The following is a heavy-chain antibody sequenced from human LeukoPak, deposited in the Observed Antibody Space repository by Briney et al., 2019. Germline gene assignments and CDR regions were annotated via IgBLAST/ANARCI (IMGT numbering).Heavy chain of an antibody. D-gene: IGHD2-15*01. CDR1: GFTFSDYG. CDR2: IWYDGSNK. Sequence: PGGSLRLSCTASGFTFSDYGMHWVRQPPGKGLEWVAIIWYDGSNKTYEDSVKGRFTISRDNSKNTLYLQMNSLRAEDTAVYYCARVSCSGGSCYSVFDYWGQGTLVTVSS. J-gene: IGHJ4*02. V-gene: IGHV3-33*01. CDR3: ARVSCSGGSCYSVFDY.